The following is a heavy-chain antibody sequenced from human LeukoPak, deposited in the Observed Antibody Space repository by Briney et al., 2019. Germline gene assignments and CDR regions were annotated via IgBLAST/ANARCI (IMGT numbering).Heavy chain of an antibody. J-gene: IGHJ6*03. Sequence: ASVKVSCKASGYTFTSYDINWVRQATGQGLEWMGWMNPNSGNTGYAQKFQGRVTMTRNTSISTAYMELSSLRSEDTAVYYCVRSYTYYSAFYYYYHMDVWGKGTTVTISS. V-gene: IGHV1-8*01. D-gene: IGHD3-10*01. CDR2: MNPNSGNT. CDR1: GYTFTSYD. CDR3: VRSYTYYSAFYYYYHMDV.